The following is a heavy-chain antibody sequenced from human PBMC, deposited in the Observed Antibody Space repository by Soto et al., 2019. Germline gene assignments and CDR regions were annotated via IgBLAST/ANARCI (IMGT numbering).Heavy chain of an antibody. D-gene: IGHD3-22*01. CDR3: ARGPTDYYDNSANYFLDY. V-gene: IGHV1-18*01. J-gene: IGHJ4*02. CDR1: GYTFITYG. Sequence: QVQLVQSGAEVKKPGASVKVSCKASGYTFITYGVSWVRQAAGQGLDWLGWISTYNGNTRYAERLQSRVTTTTDTTTITAYMELRNLRSDDTAVYYCARGPTDYYDNSANYFLDYWGQGTLVTVSS. CDR2: ISTYNGNT.